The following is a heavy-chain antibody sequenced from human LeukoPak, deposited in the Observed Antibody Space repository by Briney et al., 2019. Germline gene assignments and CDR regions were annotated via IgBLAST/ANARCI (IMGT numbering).Heavy chain of an antibody. CDR2: MKGDGSEK. Sequence: GSLRLSCTTSGFTSSNYWMSWVRQAPGKGLEWVANMKGDGSEKHYVDSMKGRFTISRDNAKNSLYLQMNSLTAEDTAVYYCARQVQYRSGYFPPDPWGQGTLVTVSS. CDR3: ARQVQYRSGYFPPDP. V-gene: IGHV3-7*01. CDR1: GFTSSNYW. D-gene: IGHD6-19*01. J-gene: IGHJ5*02.